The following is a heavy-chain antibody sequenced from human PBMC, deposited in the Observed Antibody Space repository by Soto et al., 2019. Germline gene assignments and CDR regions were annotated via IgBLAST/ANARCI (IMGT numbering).Heavy chain of an antibody. V-gene: IGHV1-2*02. CDR3: ARGGTFAYVTSGYSVY. Sequence: QVHLVQSGAEVKKPGASVKVSCKTSGYTFSAYYMHWVRQAPGQGLEWMGWINPKSGGTLYAQKFQGRVTMTRDTSISTAYMELSRLRSDDSAVSSCARGGTFAYVTSGYSVYSGQGTLVTVSS. CDR2: INPKSGGT. J-gene: IGHJ4*02. CDR1: GYTFSAYY. D-gene: IGHD3-22*01.